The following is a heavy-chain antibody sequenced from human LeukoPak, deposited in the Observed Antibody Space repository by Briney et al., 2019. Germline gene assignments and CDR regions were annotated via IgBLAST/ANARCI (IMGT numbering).Heavy chain of an antibody. V-gene: IGHV1-24*01. D-gene: IGHD3-3*01. CDR1: GYTLTELS. CDR2: FDPEDGET. Sequence: ASVKVSCKVSGYTLTELSMHWVRQAPGKGLEWMGGFDPEDGETIYAKKFQGRVTMTEDTSTDTAYMELSSLRSEDTAVYHCATDYYDFWSGYLPPFDPWGQGTLVTVSS. CDR3: ATDYYDFWSGYLPPFDP. J-gene: IGHJ5*02.